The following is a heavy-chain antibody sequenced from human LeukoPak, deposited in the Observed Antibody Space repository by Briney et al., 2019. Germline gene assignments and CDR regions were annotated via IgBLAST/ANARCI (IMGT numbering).Heavy chain of an antibody. J-gene: IGHJ5*02. CDR3: ARGNDYGDYGNCFDP. V-gene: IGHV4-30-2*01. CDR1: CGSISSGGYS. CDR2: MYHNGST. Sequence: PSETLSPTCAVCCGSISSGGYSWSWIRQPPGEGLEWIGYMYHNGSTYYNPSPKSRITISVDRPKNQSSLKLRSVPAADTGVYYCARGNDYGDYGNCFDPWGQGTLVTVSS. D-gene: IGHD4-17*01.